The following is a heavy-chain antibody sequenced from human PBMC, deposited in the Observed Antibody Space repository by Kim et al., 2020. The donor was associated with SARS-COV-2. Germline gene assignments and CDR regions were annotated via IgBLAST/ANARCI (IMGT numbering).Heavy chain of an antibody. CDR2: IWIDGSDK. J-gene: IGHJ6*02. V-gene: IGHV3-33*01. D-gene: IGHD3-3*01. Sequence: GGSLRLSCSASGFTFNTYGMHWVRQAPGKGLEWVAVIWIDGSDKYYADSVKGRFTISRDNSKNTLYLQMRSLRAEDTAVYYCARGPHYDSWSGYSDYDYGMDVWGQGTALTLSS. CDR3: ARGPHYDSWSGYSDYDYGMDV. CDR1: GFTFNTYG.